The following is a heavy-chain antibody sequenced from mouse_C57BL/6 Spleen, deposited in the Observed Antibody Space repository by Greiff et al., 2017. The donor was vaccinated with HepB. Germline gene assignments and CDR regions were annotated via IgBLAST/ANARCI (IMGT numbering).Heavy chain of an antibody. CDR1: GYAFTNYL. Sequence: VQLQESGAELVRPGTSVKVSCKASGYAFTNYLIEWVKQRPGQGLEWIGVINPGSGGTNYNEKFKGKATLTADKSSSTAYMQLSSLTSEDSAVYFCARSRGIHYAMDYWGQGTSVTVSS. D-gene: IGHD1-1*01. CDR3: ARSRGIHYAMDY. CDR2: INPGSGGT. J-gene: IGHJ4*01. V-gene: IGHV1-54*01.